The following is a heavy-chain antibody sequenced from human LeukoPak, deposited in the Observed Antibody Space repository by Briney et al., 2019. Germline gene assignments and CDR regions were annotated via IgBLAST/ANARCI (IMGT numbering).Heavy chain of an antibody. J-gene: IGHJ4*02. CDR1: GFTFSNFW. D-gene: IGHD3-9*01. CDR3: ARVQLRYFDSSDPYDY. V-gene: IGHV3-7*03. Sequence: PGESLRLSCTASGFTFSNFWMGWVRQAPGKGLEWVANIKQDETEKFYLGSVKGRFTISRDNAKNSLYLQMNSLRVEDTALYYCARVQLRYFDSSDPYDYWGQGTLVTVSS. CDR2: IKQDETEK.